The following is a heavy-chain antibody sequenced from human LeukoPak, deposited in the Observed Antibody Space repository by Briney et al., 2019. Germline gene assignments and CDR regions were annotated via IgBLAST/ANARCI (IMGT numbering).Heavy chain of an antibody. CDR3: AKPPAYYSSSGFYIEH. CDR2: TSGSGGST. J-gene: IGHJ4*02. Sequence: PGGALRLSCAASGFTFSSYAMSWVRQAPGKGLEWVSGTSGSGGSTYYADSVKGRYTISRDNSKNTLYLQMNSLRAEDTAVYYCAKPPAYYSSSGFYIEHGGQGTLVTVSS. D-gene: IGHD6-13*01. CDR1: GFTFSSYA. V-gene: IGHV3-23*01.